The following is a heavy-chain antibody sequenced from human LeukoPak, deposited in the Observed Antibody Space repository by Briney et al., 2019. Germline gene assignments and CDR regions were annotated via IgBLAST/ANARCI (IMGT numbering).Heavy chain of an antibody. V-gene: IGHV4-34*01. J-gene: IGHJ4*02. Sequence: SETLSLTCGVSGTSFTSYYWSWIRQTTGKGLEWIGEVNHSGYTNMNPSLKSRVTISVDTSKNQFSLMMTSVTAADTAVYFCARMTTGHDYWGQGILVTVS. CDR3: ARMTTGHDY. CDR1: GTSFTSYY. CDR2: VNHSGYT. D-gene: IGHD4-17*01.